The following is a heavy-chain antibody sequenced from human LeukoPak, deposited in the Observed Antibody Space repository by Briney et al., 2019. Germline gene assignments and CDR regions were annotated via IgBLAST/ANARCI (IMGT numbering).Heavy chain of an antibody. Sequence: ASVKVSCKASGGTFSSYAISWVRQAPGQGLEWMGRIIPNLGIANYAQKFQGRVTITADKSTSTAYMELSSLRSEDTAVYYCARGGGGVAAADYWGQGTLVTVSS. CDR2: IIPNLGIA. D-gene: IGHD6-13*01. CDR3: ARGGGGVAAADY. V-gene: IGHV1-69*04. CDR1: GGTFSSYA. J-gene: IGHJ4*02.